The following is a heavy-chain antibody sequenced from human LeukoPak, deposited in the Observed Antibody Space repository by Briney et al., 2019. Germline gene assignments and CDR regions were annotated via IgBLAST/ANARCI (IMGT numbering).Heavy chain of an antibody. V-gene: IGHV1-46*01. CDR1: GYTFTSYY. Sequence: ASVKVSCKASGYTFTSYYMHWVRQAPGQGLEWMGIINPSGGSTSYAQKFQGRVTMTRDMSASTDYMELSSLRSEDTAVYYCARDNSVEDTAWWFDPWGQGTLVTVSS. CDR2: INPSGGST. CDR3: ARDNSVEDTAWWFDP. J-gene: IGHJ5*02. D-gene: IGHD4-23*01.